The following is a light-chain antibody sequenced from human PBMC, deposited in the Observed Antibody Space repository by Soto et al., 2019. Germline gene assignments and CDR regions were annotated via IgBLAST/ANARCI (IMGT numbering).Light chain of an antibody. CDR1: SSNIGNNY. Sequence: QSVLTQPPSVSAAPGQRVTISCSGSSSNIGNNYVSWYQQLPGTAPKLLIYDSNKRPSGSPDRFSGSKSGTSATLGITGLQTGDEADYYCGTWDSSLSAFVFGPGTKVTVL. J-gene: IGLJ1*01. CDR2: DSN. V-gene: IGLV1-51*01. CDR3: GTWDSSLSAFV.